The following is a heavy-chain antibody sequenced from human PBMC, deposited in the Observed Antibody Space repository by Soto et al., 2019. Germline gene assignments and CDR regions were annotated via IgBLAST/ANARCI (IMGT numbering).Heavy chain of an antibody. CDR3: ASDSTGWYRGWLVP. J-gene: IGHJ4*02. V-gene: IGHV1-3*04. CDR1: GYTFTTFA. D-gene: IGHD3-22*01. CDR2: INTANGDT. Sequence: QVHLAQSGAEVQKPGASMNLSCKAAGYTFTTFAMHWLRQAPGQRPEWMGWINTANGDTTYSPTLQGRITITRATSVGIGYMDLRSLTSEDTGVYFCASDSTGWYRGWLVPWGQGTVVTVSS.